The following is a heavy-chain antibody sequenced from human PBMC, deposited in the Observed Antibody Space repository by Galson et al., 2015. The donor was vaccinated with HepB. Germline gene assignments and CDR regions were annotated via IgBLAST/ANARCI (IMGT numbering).Heavy chain of an antibody. CDR2: IWYEGSNK. D-gene: IGHD3-22*01. CDR1: GFTFSNYS. J-gene: IGHJ4*02. CDR3: ARNAGGYYDSSGYYPGFHFVY. Sequence: SLRLSCSASGFTFSNYSVHWVRQAPGEGVEWVAAIWYEGSNKYYADTVKGRFTISRDNSKNTLYLQMNSRRAEDTAVYYCARNAGGYYDSSGYYPGFHFVYWGQGTLVTVSS. V-gene: IGHV3-33*01.